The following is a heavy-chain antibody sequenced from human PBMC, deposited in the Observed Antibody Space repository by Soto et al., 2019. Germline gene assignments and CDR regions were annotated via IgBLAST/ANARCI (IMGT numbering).Heavy chain of an antibody. CDR3: TKNPPTIGYWYFDL. J-gene: IGHJ2*01. Sequence: GGSLRLSCAASGFTFSSYAMSWVRQAPGKGLEWVSAITDSGSRTYYADSVKGRFIISRDNSKSKLYLQMNSLRAEDTALYYCTKNPPTIGYWYFDLWGRGTLVTVPS. V-gene: IGHV3-23*01. CDR1: GFTFSSYA. CDR2: ITDSGSRT.